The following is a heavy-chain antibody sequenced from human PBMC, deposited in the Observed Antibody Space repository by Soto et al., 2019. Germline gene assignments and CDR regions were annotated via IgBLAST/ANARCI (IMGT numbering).Heavy chain of an antibody. CDR3: ARVAVGRYGFDS. V-gene: IGHV3-74*01. CDR2: INSDGSTT. Sequence: EVLLVESGGGLVQPGGSLRLSCAASGFTFSNYWMHWVRQAPGKGLVWVSRINSDGSTTSYADSVKGRFTISRDNAKNTLYLQMNSLRVEDTAVYFRARVAVGRYGFDSWGQGTLGPVSS. CDR1: GFTFSNYW. D-gene: IGHD3-16*01. J-gene: IGHJ4*02.